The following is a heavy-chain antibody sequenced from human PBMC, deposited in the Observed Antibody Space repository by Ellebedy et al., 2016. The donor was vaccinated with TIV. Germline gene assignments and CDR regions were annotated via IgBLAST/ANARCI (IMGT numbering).Heavy chain of an antibody. CDR3: ARGQEDVVPTNYFDF. CDR2: ISASGRIT. J-gene: IGHJ4*02. Sequence: PGGSLRLSCAASGFTFSTYTMGWVRQAPGKGLEWVSSISASGRITDYADSVQGRFTVSRDNSKNTLYLEMNSLRADDTAVYYCARGQEDVVPTNYFDFWGQGTLVTVSS. CDR1: GFTFSTYT. D-gene: IGHD5-12*01. V-gene: IGHV3-23*01.